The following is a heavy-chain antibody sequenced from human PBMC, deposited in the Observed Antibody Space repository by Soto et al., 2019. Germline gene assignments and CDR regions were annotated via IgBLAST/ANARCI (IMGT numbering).Heavy chain of an antibody. CDR1: GGSISSSSYY. V-gene: IGHV4-39*01. J-gene: IGHJ3*02. CDR3: ARHTSTIFGVVRVVFDI. CDR2: IYYSGST. D-gene: IGHD3-3*01. Sequence: PSETLSLTCTVSGGSISSSSYYWGWIRQPPGKGLEWIGSIYYSGSTYYNPSLKSRVTISVDTSKNQFSLKLSSVTAADTAVYSCARHTSTIFGVVRVVFDIWGQGTMVTVSS.